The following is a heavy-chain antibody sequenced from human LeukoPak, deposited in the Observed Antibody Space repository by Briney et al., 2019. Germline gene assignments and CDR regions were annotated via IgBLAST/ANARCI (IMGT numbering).Heavy chain of an antibody. Sequence: GGSLRLSCAASGFTFSNFAMMWVRQAPGTGLQWVSTITGYGATFYADSVRGRFTIFRDTSMNTLFLQMNSLGAEDTAVYCAKGAAAGKVDWFEPWGQGTLVTVSS. CDR1: GFTFSNFA. V-gene: IGHV3-23*01. J-gene: IGHJ5*02. CDR3: AKGAAAGKVDWFEP. D-gene: IGHD6-13*01. CDR2: ITGYGAT.